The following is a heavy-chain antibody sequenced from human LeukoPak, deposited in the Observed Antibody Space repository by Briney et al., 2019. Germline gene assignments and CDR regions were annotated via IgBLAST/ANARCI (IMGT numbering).Heavy chain of an antibody. Sequence: KASETLSLTCTVSGGSISGYYWGWIRQPPGKGLEWIGSIYYSGSTYYNPSLKSRVTISVDTSTNQFSLKLISVTAADTAVYYCARQASSGWYDYWGQGTLVTVSS. V-gene: IGHV4-39*01. CDR1: GGSISGYY. J-gene: IGHJ4*02. D-gene: IGHD6-19*01. CDR3: ARQASSGWYDY. CDR2: IYYSGST.